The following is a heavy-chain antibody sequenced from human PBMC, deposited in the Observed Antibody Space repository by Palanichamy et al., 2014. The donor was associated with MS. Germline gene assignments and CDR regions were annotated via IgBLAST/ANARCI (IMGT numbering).Heavy chain of an antibody. CDR2: IWYDGSNK. J-gene: IGHJ2*01. CDR3: VRSEGTGAYWYFDL. Sequence: QVQLVESGGGVVQPGRSLRLSCTASGFTFRSYGMHWVRQAPGKGLEWVAVIWYDGSNKYYVDSVKGRFTISRDNSKNTLDLQMNSLRAEDTAVYYCVRSEGTGAYWYFDLWGRGTLVTVSS. V-gene: IGHV3-33*01. D-gene: IGHD7-27*01. CDR1: GFTFRSYG.